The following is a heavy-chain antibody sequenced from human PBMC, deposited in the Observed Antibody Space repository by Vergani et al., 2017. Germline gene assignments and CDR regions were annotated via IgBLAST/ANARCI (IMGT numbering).Heavy chain of an antibody. Sequence: QVQLVQSGAEVKKPGSSVKVSCKASGGTFSSYAISWVRQAPGQGLEWMGGIIPIFGTATYAQKFQGRVTITADESTSTAYMELSSLRSQDTAVYYCAGTAARSYYYYYYGMDVWGQGTTVTVSS. D-gene: IGHD1-1*01. CDR3: AGTAARSYYYYYYGMDV. CDR2: IIPIFGTA. V-gene: IGHV1-69*12. CDR1: GGTFSSYA. J-gene: IGHJ6*02.